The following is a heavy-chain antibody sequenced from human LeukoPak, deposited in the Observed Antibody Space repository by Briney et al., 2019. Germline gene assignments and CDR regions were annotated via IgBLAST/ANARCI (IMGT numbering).Heavy chain of an antibody. J-gene: IGHJ3*02. V-gene: IGHV3-64*02. D-gene: IGHD2-8*01. CDR3: SGVLGVPKTGGFDI. CDR2: IVAAGAHT. CDR1: GFRFSYHD. Sequence: GGSLRLSCAASGFRFSYHDMHWVRQAPGKGRELVSSIVAAGAHTFYADSVKSRFTISRDNFQSTMYLQMEGLRPEDTAVYYCSGVLGVPKTGGFDIWGQGTLITVSS.